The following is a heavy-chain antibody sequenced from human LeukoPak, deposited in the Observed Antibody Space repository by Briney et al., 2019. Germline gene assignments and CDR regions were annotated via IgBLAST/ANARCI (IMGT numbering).Heavy chain of an antibody. CDR2: IKSKTDGGTT. CDR1: GFTFSNAW. Sequence: GGSLRLSCAASGFTFSNAWMSWVRQAPGKWLEWVGRIKSKTDGGTTDYAAPVKGRFTISRDDSKNTLYLQTNSLKTEDTAAYYCTTDPLVHAFDIWGQGTMVTVSS. D-gene: IGHD6-13*01. CDR3: TTDPLVHAFDI. J-gene: IGHJ3*02. V-gene: IGHV3-15*01.